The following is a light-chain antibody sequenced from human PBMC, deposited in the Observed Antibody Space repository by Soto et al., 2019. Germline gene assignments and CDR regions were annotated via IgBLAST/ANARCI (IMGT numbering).Light chain of an antibody. CDR3: SSYTSGSTRVV. Sequence: QSVLTQPASVSGSPGQSITISCTGTSSDFGGYNYVSWYQQHPGKAPKVMIYDVSKRPSGISNRFSGSKSGNTASLTISGLQVEDEADYYCSSYTSGSTRVVFGGGTKVTVL. V-gene: IGLV2-14*03. CDR1: SSDFGGYNY. J-gene: IGLJ2*01. CDR2: DVS.